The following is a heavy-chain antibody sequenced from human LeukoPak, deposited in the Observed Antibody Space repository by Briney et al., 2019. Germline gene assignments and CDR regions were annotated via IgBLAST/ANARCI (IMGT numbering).Heavy chain of an antibody. V-gene: IGHV3-11*04. CDR2: ISGSDSLK. J-gene: IGHJ6*04. Sequence: LSLTCAVYGGSFSGYYWSWIRQPPGKGLEWVSHISGSDSLKYYADSVKGRFTISRDNAKNSLYLQMNTLRAEDTAVYYCAREEHYGSGSYMRYFYYYDMDVWGKGTTVTVSS. CDR1: GGSFSGYY. D-gene: IGHD3-10*01. CDR3: AREEHYGSGSYMRYFYYYDMDV.